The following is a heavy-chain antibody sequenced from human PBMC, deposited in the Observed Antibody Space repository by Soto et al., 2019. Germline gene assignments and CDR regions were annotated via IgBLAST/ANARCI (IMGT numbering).Heavy chain of an antibody. J-gene: IGHJ4*02. Sequence: GSLRLSCAASGFTFSNYAMTWVRQAPGKGLEWVSTISGRGDSIYYADSVKGRFTISRDNSENTLYLQMNSLTADDWAVYYCATRRQVGYWGQGTLVTVSS. D-gene: IGHD1-26*01. CDR2: ISGRGDSI. CDR3: ATRRQVGY. CDR1: GFTFSNYA. V-gene: IGHV3-23*01.